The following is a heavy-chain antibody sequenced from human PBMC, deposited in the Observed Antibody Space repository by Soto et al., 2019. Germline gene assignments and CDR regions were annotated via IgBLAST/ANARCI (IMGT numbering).Heavy chain of an antibody. Sequence: PGGSLRLSCTASGFTFSSYAMSWVRQAPGKGLEWVSAISGRDSSTHYADSVKGRFTISRDNSKNTLYLQMNSLRAEDTAVYYCANGGINYYGAGFDPWGQGTLVTVSS. CDR1: GFTFSSYA. V-gene: IGHV3-23*01. J-gene: IGHJ5*02. CDR2: ISGRDSST. CDR3: ANGGINYYGAGFDP. D-gene: IGHD3-10*01.